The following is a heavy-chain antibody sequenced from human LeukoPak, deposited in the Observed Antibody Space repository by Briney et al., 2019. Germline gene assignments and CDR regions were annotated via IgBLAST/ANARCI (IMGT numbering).Heavy chain of an antibody. J-gene: IGHJ3*02. CDR3: AGLLDYGDYGDAFDI. V-gene: IGHV4-59*08. Sequence: PSETLSLTCTVSGGSISSYYWSWIRQPPGKGLEWIGYIYYSGSTNYNPSLKSRVTISVDTSKNQFSLKLSSATAADTAVYYCAGLLDYGDYGDAFDIWGQGTMVTVSS. D-gene: IGHD4-17*01. CDR1: GGSISSYY. CDR2: IYYSGST.